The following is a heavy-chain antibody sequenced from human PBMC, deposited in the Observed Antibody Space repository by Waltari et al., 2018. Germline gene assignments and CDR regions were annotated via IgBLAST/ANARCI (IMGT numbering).Heavy chain of an antibody. V-gene: IGHV3-7*01. J-gene: IGHJ4*02. CDR1: GFTFSSYW. CDR3: ARGITIFGVVIIRFDY. CDR2: IKQDGSEK. D-gene: IGHD3-3*01. Sequence: EVQLVESGGGLVQPGGSLRLSCAASGFTFSSYWMSWVRQAPGKGLEWVANIKQDGSEKDYVDSVKGRFTISRDNAKNSLYLQMNSLRAEDTAVYYCARGITIFGVVIIRFDYWGQGTLVTVSS.